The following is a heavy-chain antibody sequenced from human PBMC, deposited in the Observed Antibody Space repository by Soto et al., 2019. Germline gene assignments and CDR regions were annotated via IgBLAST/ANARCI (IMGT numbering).Heavy chain of an antibody. CDR3: AKSVGRITIFGVVY. CDR2: ISGSGGST. J-gene: IGHJ4*02. CDR1: GVTFSSYA. D-gene: IGHD3-3*01. Sequence: EVQLLESGGGLVQPGGSLRLSCAASGVTFSSYAMSWVLQAPGKGLEWVSAISGSGGSTYYADSVKGRWTISRDKSKNTLYLQMNGLRAEDTAGYYCAKSVGRITIFGVVYWGQGTLVTVSS. V-gene: IGHV3-23*01.